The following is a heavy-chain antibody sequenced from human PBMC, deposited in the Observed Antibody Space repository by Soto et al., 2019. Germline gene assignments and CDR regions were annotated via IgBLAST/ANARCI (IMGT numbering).Heavy chain of an antibody. V-gene: IGHV3-11*03. CDR2: ISLSRGYT. D-gene: IGHD3-3*01. J-gene: IGHJ4*02. Sequence: GGSLRLSCAASGFILSDFYMSWIRQAPGKGLEWVSYISLSRGYTKYADSVKGRFTISRDNAKNTLFLQMDSLRAEDTAVYFCAKSKDSTIFGVVIYYFDTWGQGALVTVSS. CDR3: AKSKDSTIFGVVIYYFDT. CDR1: GFILSDFY.